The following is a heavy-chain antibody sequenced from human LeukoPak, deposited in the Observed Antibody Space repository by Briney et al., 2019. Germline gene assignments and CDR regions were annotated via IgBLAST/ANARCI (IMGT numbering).Heavy chain of an antibody. J-gene: IGHJ3*02. CDR2: ISGSGGST. D-gene: IGHD1/OR15-1a*01. Sequence: PGGSLRLSCAASGFTFSSYAMSWVRQAPGKGLEWVSAISGSGGSTYYADSVKGRFTISRDNAKNSLYLQMNSLRAEDTAVYYCARDLRTTGTTTWGALFDAFDIWGQGTMVTVSS. V-gene: IGHV3-23*01. CDR3: ARDLRTTGTTTWGALFDAFDI. CDR1: GFTFSSYA.